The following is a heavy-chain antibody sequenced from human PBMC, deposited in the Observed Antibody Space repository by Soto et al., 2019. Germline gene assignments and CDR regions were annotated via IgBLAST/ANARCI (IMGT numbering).Heavy chain of an antibody. Sequence: SETLSLTCTVSGGSVTNSSYYWGWIRQSPGKGLEWIGSVYYRGRSYSKSSVKSRVTISVDTSKNRFSLSLNSVAASDTAVYFCVSQRTTVPTQAYFDYWGPGALVTVSS. CDR3: VSQRTTVPTQAYFDY. D-gene: IGHD4-17*01. CDR2: VYYRGRS. J-gene: IGHJ4*02. CDR1: GGSVTNSSYY. V-gene: IGHV4-39*01.